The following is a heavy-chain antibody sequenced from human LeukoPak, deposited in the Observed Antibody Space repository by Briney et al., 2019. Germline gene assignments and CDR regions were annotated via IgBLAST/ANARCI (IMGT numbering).Heavy chain of an antibody. CDR3: ARRKVPAASDF. CDR2: ISPSGRSI. J-gene: IGHJ4*02. V-gene: IGHV3-11*01. D-gene: IGHD2-2*01. Sequence: GGSLRLSCAASGFTFSDYFMSWFRQAPGRGLEWVSYISPSGRSIYYADSVKGRFTISRDNAKNSLYLQMNSLTAEDTAFYYCARRKVPAASDFWGQGTLVTVSS. CDR1: GFTFSDYF.